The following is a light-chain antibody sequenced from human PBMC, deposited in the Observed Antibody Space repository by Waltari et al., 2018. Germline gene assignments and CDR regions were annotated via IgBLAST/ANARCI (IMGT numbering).Light chain of an antibody. J-gene: IGLJ2*01. CDR1: KLRDKY. V-gene: IGLV3-1*01. CDR2: RDY. CDR3: QAWDSSSVV. Sequence: SYDLTQPPSMSVSPGQTPSITCPGAKLRDKYACWYQQRPGQSPVLVIYRDYKRPSGIPERFSGSNSGNTATLTISGTQAMDEADYYCQAWDSSSVVFGGGTKLTVV.